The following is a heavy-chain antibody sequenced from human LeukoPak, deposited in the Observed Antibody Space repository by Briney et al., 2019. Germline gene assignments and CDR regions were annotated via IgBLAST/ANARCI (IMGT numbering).Heavy chain of an antibody. J-gene: IGHJ5*02. CDR3: ARHGPEGSLWFGELPNWFDP. Sequence: PSETLSLTCAVSGYSISGSNWWGWIRQPPGKGLEWIGYIYYSGSTYYNLSLKSRVTISVDTSKNQFSLKLSSVTAADTAVYYCARHGPEGSLWFGELPNWFDPWGQGTLVTVSS. CDR2: IYYSGST. CDR1: GYSISGSNW. V-gene: IGHV4-28*01. D-gene: IGHD3-10*01.